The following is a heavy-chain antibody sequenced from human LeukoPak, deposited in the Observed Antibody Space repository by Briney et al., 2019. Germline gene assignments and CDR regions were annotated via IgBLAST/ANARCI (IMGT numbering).Heavy chain of an antibody. D-gene: IGHD5-12*01. CDR2: ISSSGSTI. J-gene: IGHJ4*02. CDR3: ARERLRLPDY. V-gene: IGHV3-48*03. CDR1: GFTFSSYA. Sequence: GGSLRLSCAASGFTFSSYAMSWVRQAPGKGLEWVSYISSSGSTIYYADSVKGRFTISRDNAKNSLYLQMNSLRAEDTAVYYCARERLRLPDYWGQGTLVTVSS.